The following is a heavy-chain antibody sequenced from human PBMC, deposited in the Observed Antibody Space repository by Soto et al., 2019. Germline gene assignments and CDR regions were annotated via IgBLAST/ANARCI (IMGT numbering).Heavy chain of an antibody. CDR2: MNPNSGNT. D-gene: IGHD1-26*01. CDR3: ARIVGADRRWFDP. Sequence: ASVKGSCKASGYTFTSYDINWVRQATGQGLEWMGWMNPNSGNTGYAQKFQGRVTMTRNTSISTAYMELRSLRSDDTAVYYCARIVGADRRWFDPWGQGTLVTVSS. CDR1: GYTFTSYD. V-gene: IGHV1-8*01. J-gene: IGHJ5*02.